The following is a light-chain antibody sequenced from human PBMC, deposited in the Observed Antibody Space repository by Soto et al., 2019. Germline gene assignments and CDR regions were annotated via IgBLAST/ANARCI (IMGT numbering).Light chain of an antibody. J-gene: IGKJ5*01. Sequence: DIQMTQSPSTLSASLVYRFTITCRASQSLNNYLAWYQQTPGKAPKLLIYDASTLERGVPSRFSGTGSGTEFTLTISSLHPDDFATYYCQQYHRSPITSGQGTRPEI. CDR2: DAS. V-gene: IGKV1-5*01. CDR1: QSLNNY. CDR3: QQYHRSPIT.